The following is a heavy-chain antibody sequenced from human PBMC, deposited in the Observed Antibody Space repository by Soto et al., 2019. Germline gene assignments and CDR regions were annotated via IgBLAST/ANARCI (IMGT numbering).Heavy chain of an antibody. CDR3: ARRLSGPKEEYKAYYFYGLDV. Sequence: ASLKISCQGSGYSFTSHWITWVRQTPGKGLEWMGRIDPSDSYTNYSPSFQGRVTISADRSISTAFLQWSSLEASDTAIYYCARRLSGPKEEYKAYYFYGLDVWGQGTTATVSS. J-gene: IGHJ6*02. CDR2: IDPSDSYT. D-gene: IGHD1-1*01. V-gene: IGHV5-10-1*01. CDR1: GYSFTSHW.